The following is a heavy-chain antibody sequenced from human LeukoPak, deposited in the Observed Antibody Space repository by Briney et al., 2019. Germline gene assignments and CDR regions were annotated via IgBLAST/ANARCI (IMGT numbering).Heavy chain of an antibody. V-gene: IGHV3-30*18. CDR2: ISYDGSNQ. Sequence: GRSLRFSCAASGFTFSNYGMHWVRQAPGKGLEWVAIISYDGSNQYYTDSVKGRFTISRDNSKNTLYLQMNSLRAEDTAVYYCAKDRSGLNWYFDLWGRGTLVTVSS. CDR1: GFTFSNYG. CDR3: AKDRSGLNWYFDL. D-gene: IGHD6-19*01. J-gene: IGHJ2*01.